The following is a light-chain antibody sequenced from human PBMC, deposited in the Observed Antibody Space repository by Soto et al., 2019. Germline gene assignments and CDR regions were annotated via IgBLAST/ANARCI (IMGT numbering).Light chain of an antibody. Sequence: QSALTQPPSASGSPGQSVAISCTGTSSDVGGYNYVSWYQQHPGKAPKLMTYEVNKRPSGVPDRFSGSKSGNTASLTVSGLQAEDDADYYCSSYAGSSNVFGTGTKLTVL. CDR1: SSDVGGYNY. CDR3: SSYAGSSNV. V-gene: IGLV2-8*01. J-gene: IGLJ1*01. CDR2: EVN.